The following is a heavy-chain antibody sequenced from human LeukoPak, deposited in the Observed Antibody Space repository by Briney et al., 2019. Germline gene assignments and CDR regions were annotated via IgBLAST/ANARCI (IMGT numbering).Heavy chain of an antibody. CDR1: GGSFSGYY. V-gene: IGHV4-34*01. J-gene: IGHJ5*02. D-gene: IGHD3-10*01. Sequence: SETLSLTCAVYGGSFSGYYWSWIRQPPGNGLEWIGEINHSGSTNYNPSLKSRVTISVDTSKNQFSLKLSSVTAADTAVYYCARRGGYYYGSGSYRNWFDPWGQGTLVTVSS. CDR2: INHSGST. CDR3: ARRGGYYYGSGSYRNWFDP.